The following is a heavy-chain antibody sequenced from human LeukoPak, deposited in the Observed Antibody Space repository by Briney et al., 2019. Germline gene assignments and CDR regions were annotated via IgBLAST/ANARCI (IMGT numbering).Heavy chain of an antibody. CDR1: GFTFSSYA. V-gene: IGHV3-30-3*01. CDR3: ARDTPYQFERFFPYDSSGYYDY. Sequence: GRSLRLSCAASGFTFSSYAMHWVRQAPGKGLEWVAVISYDGSNKYYADSVKGRFTIPSDNSKNSLYLQMNSLRAEDTAVYYCARDTPYQFERFFPYDSSGYYDYWGQGTLVTVSS. CDR2: ISYDGSNK. J-gene: IGHJ4*02. D-gene: IGHD3-22*01.